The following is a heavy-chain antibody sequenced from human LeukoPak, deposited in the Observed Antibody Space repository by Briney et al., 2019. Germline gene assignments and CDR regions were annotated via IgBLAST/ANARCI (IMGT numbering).Heavy chain of an antibody. CDR3: ASESVVVSFDY. V-gene: IGHV3-74*01. CDR2: INSDGSST. Sequence: GGSLRLSCAASGFIFSSYWMHWVRQAPGKGLAWVSRINSDGSSTSYADSVKGRFTISRDNAKNTLYLQMNSLRAEDTAVYYCASESVVVSFDYWGQGTLVTVSS. J-gene: IGHJ4*02. D-gene: IGHD2-15*01. CDR1: GFIFSSYW.